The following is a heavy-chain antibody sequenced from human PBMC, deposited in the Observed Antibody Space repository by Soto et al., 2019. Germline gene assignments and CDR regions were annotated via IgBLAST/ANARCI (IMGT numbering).Heavy chain of an antibody. CDR3: ARVADYCRGGSCPSDY. Sequence: ASETLSLTCAVSSGSISNSNWWTWVRQPPGKGLEWIGEIYHSGSTNYNPSLKSRVTISIDKSKNQFSLKLSSVTAADTAVYYCARVADYCRGGSCPSDYWGQGTLVTVSS. CDR1: SGSISNSNW. V-gene: IGHV4-4*02. J-gene: IGHJ4*02. CDR2: IYHSGST. D-gene: IGHD2-15*01.